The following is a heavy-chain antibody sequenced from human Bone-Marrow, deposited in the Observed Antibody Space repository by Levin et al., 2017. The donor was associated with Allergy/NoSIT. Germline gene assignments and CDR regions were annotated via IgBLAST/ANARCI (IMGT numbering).Heavy chain of an antibody. CDR2: IFYSGTT. J-gene: IGHJ4*02. Sequence: SETLSLTCSISGDSIGGGSHYWNWLRQTPGKGLEWIGAIFYSGTTYYSRSLESRVTISVDTSSNNQFSLRLSSLTAADTAVYYCARSFFYGLGSSSFYFDFWGQGALVTVSS. CDR1: GDSIGGGSHY. V-gene: IGHV4-39*07. D-gene: IGHD3-10*01. CDR3: ARSFFYGLGSSSFYFDF.